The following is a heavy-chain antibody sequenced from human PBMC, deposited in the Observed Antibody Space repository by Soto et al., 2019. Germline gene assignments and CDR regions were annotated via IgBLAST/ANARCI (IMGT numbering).Heavy chain of an antibody. V-gene: IGHV3-74*01. Sequence: VQLVESGGGLVQPGGSLRLSCAASGFTFSSYWMQWVRQTPGKGLVWVGRITNDGKSAYYADSVKGRFTISRDNAKNTLSLQLTGLRDDDTSVVFSAIDIWGGPDVWGKGTTVIVTS. D-gene: IGHD3-3*01. CDR3: AIDIWGGPDV. CDR2: ITNDGKSA. CDR1: GFTFSSYW. J-gene: IGHJ6*04.